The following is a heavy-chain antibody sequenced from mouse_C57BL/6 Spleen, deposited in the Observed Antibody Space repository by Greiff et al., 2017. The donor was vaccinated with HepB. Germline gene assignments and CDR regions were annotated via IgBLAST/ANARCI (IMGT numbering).Heavy chain of an antibody. CDR1: GFNIKDDY. CDR3: TTWGNYYAMDY. V-gene: IGHV14-4*01. CDR2: IDPENGDT. Sequence: DVQLVESGAELVRPGASVKLSCTASGFNIKDDYMHWVKQRPEQGLEWIGWIDPENGDTEYASKFQGKATITADTSSNTAYLQLSSLTSEDTAVYYCTTWGNYYAMDYWGQGTSVTVSS. J-gene: IGHJ4*01.